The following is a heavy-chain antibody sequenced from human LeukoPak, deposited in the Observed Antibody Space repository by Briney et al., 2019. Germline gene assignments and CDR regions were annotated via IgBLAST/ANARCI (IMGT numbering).Heavy chain of an antibody. D-gene: IGHD6-19*01. V-gene: IGHV1-46*01. CDR1: GYTFTSYY. CDR2: INPSGGST. CDR3: ARDRWVSAVAGTFGYYYYYYGMDV. J-gene: IGHJ6*02. Sequence: GASVKVSCKASGYTFTSYYMHWVRQAPGQGLEWVGIINPSGGSTSYAQKFQGRVTMTRDTSTSIVYMELSSLRSEDTAVYHCARDRWVSAVAGTFGYYYYYYGMDVWGQGTTVTVSS.